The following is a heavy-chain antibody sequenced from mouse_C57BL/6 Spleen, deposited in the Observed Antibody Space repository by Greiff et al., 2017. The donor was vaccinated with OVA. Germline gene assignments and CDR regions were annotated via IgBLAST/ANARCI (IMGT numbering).Heavy chain of an antibody. CDR2: IYPGDGDT. CDR1: GYAFSSSW. D-gene: IGHD1-1*01. J-gene: IGHJ3*01. Sequence: VQLQQSGPELVKPGASVKISCKASGYAFSSSWMNWVKQRPGKGLEWIGRIYPGDGDTNYNGKFTGKATLTADKSSSTAYMQLSSLTSEDSAVYFCARGVLRDWGQGTLVTVSA. V-gene: IGHV1-82*01. CDR3: ARGVLRD.